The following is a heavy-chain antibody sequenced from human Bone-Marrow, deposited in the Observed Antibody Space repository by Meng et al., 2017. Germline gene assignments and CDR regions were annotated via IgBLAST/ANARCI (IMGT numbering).Heavy chain of an antibody. V-gene: IGHV1-2*06. J-gene: IGHJ4*02. CDR3: ARDEDISAAGKLFGDY. CDR2: IDPKNGDT. Sequence: QVQPVQSGAEGKKPGASVKVSCKPAGYNVPDYYIHWVRQAPGQGLEWMGRIDPKNGDTHYAQKFQGRVTMTGDTSISTAYMDLSGLRSDDTAVYYCARDEDISAAGKLFGDYWGQGTLVTVSS. D-gene: IGHD6-13*01. CDR1: GYNVPDYY.